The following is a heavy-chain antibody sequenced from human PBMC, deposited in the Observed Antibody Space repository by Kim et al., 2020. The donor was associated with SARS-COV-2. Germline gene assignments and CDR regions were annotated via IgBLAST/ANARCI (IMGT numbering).Heavy chain of an antibody. CDR3: VRGTPRSGLLTWAY. D-gene: IGHD3-3*02. Sequence: GGSLRLSCTASGFIFSSYGMHWVRQAPGTGLEWVATISYDGSHKWYVDSVKGRFTISRDNSKNMVILQMNSLRVEDTATYYCVRGTPRSGLLTWAYWGQGSLVSVSS. V-gene: IGHV3-33*05. CDR1: GFIFSSYG. J-gene: IGHJ4*02. CDR2: ISYDGSHK.